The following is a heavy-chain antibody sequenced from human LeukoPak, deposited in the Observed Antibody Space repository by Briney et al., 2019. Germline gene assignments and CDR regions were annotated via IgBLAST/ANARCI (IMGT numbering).Heavy chain of an antibody. CDR1: GFTFSSYG. J-gene: IGHJ3*02. D-gene: IGHD7-27*01. CDR3: ASGGPTLGRGAFDI. V-gene: IGHV3-30*03. CDR2: ISYDGSNK. Sequence: PGRSLRLSCAASGFTFSSYGMHWVRQAPGKGLEWVAVISYDGSNKYYADSVKGRFTISRDNSKNTLYLQMNGLRAEDTAVYYCASGGPTLGRGAFDIWGQGTMVTVSS.